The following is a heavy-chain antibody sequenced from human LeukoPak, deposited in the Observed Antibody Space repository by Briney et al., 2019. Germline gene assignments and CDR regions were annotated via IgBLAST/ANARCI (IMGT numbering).Heavy chain of an antibody. J-gene: IGHJ3*02. CDR3: ARDCSGGSCYGAFDI. D-gene: IGHD2-15*01. CDR1: GASIRSGDYY. Sequence: SETLSLTCTVSGASIRSGDYYWSWIRQPPGKGLKWIGYIYDSGSTYYNPSLKSRITISVDTSENRFSLKLSSVTATDTAVYYCARDCSGGSCYGAFDIWGQGTMVTVSS. V-gene: IGHV4-30-4*01. CDR2: IYDSGST.